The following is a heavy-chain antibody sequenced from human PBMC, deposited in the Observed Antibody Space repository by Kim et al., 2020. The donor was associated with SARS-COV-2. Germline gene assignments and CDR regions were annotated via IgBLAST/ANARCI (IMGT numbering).Heavy chain of an antibody. Sequence: GGSLRLSCAASGFTFSDYYMSWIRQAPGKGLEWVSYISSSGSTIYYADSVKGRFTISRDNAKNSLYLQMNSLRAEDTAVYYCARDRGGESTSCLGQWPFWGGHCYYYYGMDVWGQGTTVTVSS. V-gene: IGHV3-11*01. CDR3: ARDRGGESTSCLGQWPFWGGHCYYYYGMDV. D-gene: IGHD2-2*01. CDR2: ISSSGSTI. J-gene: IGHJ6*02. CDR1: GFTFSDYY.